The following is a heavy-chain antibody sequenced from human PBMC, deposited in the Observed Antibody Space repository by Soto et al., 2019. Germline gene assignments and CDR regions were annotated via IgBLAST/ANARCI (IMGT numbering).Heavy chain of an antibody. D-gene: IGHD3-3*01. V-gene: IGHV3-21*01. Sequence: PGGSLRLSCAASGFTFSSYSMNWVRQAPGKGLEWVSSISSSSSYIYYADSVKGRFTISRDNAKNSLYLQMNSLRAEDTAVYYCASESGYYRSHDYWGQGTLVTVSS. CDR2: ISSSSSYI. CDR1: GFTFSSYS. CDR3: ASESGYYRSHDY. J-gene: IGHJ4*02.